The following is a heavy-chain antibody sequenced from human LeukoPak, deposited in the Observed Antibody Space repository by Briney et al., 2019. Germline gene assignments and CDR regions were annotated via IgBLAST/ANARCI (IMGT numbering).Heavy chain of an antibody. Sequence: SETLSLTCAVYGGSFSGYYWSWIRQPPGKGLEWIGEINHSGSTNYNPSLKSRVTISVDTSKNQFSLKLSSVTAADTAVYYCASMTTVTTKDDYWGQGTLVTVSS. J-gene: IGHJ4*02. D-gene: IGHD4-17*01. V-gene: IGHV4-34*01. CDR3: ASMTTVTTKDDY. CDR2: INHSGST. CDR1: GGSFSGYY.